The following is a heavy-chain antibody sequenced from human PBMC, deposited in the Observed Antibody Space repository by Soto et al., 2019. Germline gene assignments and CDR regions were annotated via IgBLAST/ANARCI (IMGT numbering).Heavy chain of an antibody. CDR2: INPKSGGT. J-gene: IGHJ4*02. CDR3: ARDLAKGGGSAGFDY. Sequence: QVQLVQSGAEVKKPGASVNVSCKASGYTFTVYYMHWVQQAPGQGLERMGWINPKSGGTMYPQKFQGRVTMTWDTYISTAYMALTRLRSDDTAVYYCARDLAKGGGSAGFDYWAQGTLVTVSS. V-gene: IGHV1-2*02. D-gene: IGHD1-26*01. CDR1: GYTFTVYY.